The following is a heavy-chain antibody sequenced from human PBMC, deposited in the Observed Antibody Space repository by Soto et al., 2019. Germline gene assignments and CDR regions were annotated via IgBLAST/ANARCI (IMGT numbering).Heavy chain of an antibody. CDR3: ARDPSEYSGYGFDY. D-gene: IGHD5-12*01. J-gene: IGHJ4*02. V-gene: IGHV4-59*01. CDR1: GGSISSYY. CDR2: IYYSGST. Sequence: SETLSLTCTVSGGSISSYYWSWIRQPPGKGLEWIGYIYYSGSTNYNPSLKSRVTISVDTSKNQFSLKLSSVTAADTAVYYCARDPSEYSGYGFDYWGQGTLVTVSS.